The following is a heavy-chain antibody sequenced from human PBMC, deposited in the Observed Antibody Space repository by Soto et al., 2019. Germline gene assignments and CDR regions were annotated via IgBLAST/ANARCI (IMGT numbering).Heavy chain of an antibody. CDR2: FNPSGGST. V-gene: IGHV1-46*02. CDR3: ARGGYDWYFDL. J-gene: IGHJ2*01. D-gene: IGHD5-18*01. CDR1: GYTFNSYY. Sequence: GASVKVSCKASGYTFNSYYIHWVRQAPGQGLEWMGIFNPSGGSTNYAQKLQGRVTLTRDTSTSTVYMELSSLRSEGTAIYYCARGGYDWYFDLWGRGTLVTVSS.